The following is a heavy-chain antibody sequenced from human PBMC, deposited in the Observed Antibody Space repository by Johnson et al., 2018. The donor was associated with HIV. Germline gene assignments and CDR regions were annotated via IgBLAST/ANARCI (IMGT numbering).Heavy chain of an antibody. V-gene: IGHV3-30*03. Sequence: QMQLVESGGGLVQPGGSLRLSCAASGFTFSSYGMDWVRQVPGKGLEWVAAISYDGSSKYYPDAVQGRFTLSRDNSKNTLYLQMTSLRSEDTAVYYCARAGVVFSTASHDAFDIWGQGTMVTVSS. CDR2: ISYDGSSK. J-gene: IGHJ3*02. CDR3: ARAGVVFSTASHDAFDI. CDR1: GFTFSSYG. D-gene: IGHD2-21*01.